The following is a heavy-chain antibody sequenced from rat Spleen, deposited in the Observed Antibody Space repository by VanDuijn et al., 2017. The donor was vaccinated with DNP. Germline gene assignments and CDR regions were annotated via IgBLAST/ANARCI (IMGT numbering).Heavy chain of an antibody. Sequence: EVQLVESGGGLVQPGRSLKLSCAASGFTFSDYYMAWVRQAPTKGLEWVAYISYDGGNTYHGDSVKGRFTISRDNAKSTLYLQMNSLRSEDMATYYCASSDVYFGWGIWFAYWGQGTLVTVSS. CDR1: GFTFSDYY. CDR2: ISYDGGNT. V-gene: IGHV5-22*01. CDR3: ASSDVYFGWGIWFAY. D-gene: IGHD1-6*01. J-gene: IGHJ3*01.